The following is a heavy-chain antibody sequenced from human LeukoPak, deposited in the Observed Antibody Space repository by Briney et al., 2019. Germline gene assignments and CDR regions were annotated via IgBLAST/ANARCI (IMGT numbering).Heavy chain of an antibody. CDR2: ISYDGSNK. CDR3: ARDREAARGVGYYFDY. J-gene: IGHJ4*02. CDR1: GFTFSSYA. D-gene: IGHD6-6*01. Sequence: HPGGSLRLSCAASGFTFSSYAMHWVRQAPGKGLEWVAVISYDGSNKYYADSVKGRFTISRDNSKNTLYLQMNSLRAEDTAVYYCARDREAARGVGYYFDYWGQGTLVTVSS. V-gene: IGHV3-30-3*01.